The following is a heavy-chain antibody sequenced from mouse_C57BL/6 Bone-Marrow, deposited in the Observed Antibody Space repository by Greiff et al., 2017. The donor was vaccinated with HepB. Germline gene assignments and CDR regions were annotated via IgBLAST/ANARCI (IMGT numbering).Heavy chain of an antibody. V-gene: IGHV1-26*01. CDR2: INPNNGGT. CDR1: GYTFTDYY. J-gene: IGHJ4*01. Sequence: VQLQQSGPELVKPGASVKISCKASGYTFTDYYMNWVKQSHGKSLEWIGDINPNNGGTSYNQKFKGKATLTVDKSSSTAYMELRSLTSEDSAVYYCSLLYYLDYWGQGTSVTVSS. CDR3: SLLYYLDY. D-gene: IGHD1-1*01.